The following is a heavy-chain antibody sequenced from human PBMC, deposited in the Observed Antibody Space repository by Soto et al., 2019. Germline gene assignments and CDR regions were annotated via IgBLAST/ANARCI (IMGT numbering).Heavy chain of an antibody. CDR1: GFTFSSYE. Sequence: GGSLRLSCAASGFTFSSYEVNWVRQAPGKGLEWVSYISSSGSTIYYADSVKGRFTISRDNAKNSLYLQMNSLRAEDTAVYYCARELPSDYYYYGMDVWGQGTTVTVSS. J-gene: IGHJ6*02. D-gene: IGHD1-26*01. CDR2: ISSSGSTI. V-gene: IGHV3-48*03. CDR3: ARELPSDYYYYGMDV.